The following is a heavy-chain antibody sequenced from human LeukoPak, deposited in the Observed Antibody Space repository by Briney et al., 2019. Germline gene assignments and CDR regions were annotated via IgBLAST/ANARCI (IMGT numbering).Heavy chain of an antibody. CDR3: AKSHVSTATGTGRYFDY. CDR1: GFTFSSYA. J-gene: IGHJ4*02. D-gene: IGHD3-9*01. CDR2: ISYDGSNK. V-gene: IGHV3-30-3*02. Sequence: GGSLRLSCAASGFTFSSYAMHWVRQAPGKGLEWVAVISYDGSNKYYADSVKGRFTISRDNYKHTVYLQMDSLRAEDTAVYYCAKSHVSTATGTGRYFDYWGQGTLVTVSS.